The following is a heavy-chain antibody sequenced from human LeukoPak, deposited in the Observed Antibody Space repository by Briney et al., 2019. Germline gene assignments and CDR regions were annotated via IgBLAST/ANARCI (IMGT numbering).Heavy chain of an antibody. CDR2: ISYDGKT. CDR3: ARDGYYYDGSFEY. CDR1: GASINSYR. D-gene: IGHD3-22*01. J-gene: IGHJ4*02. V-gene: IGHV4-59*12. Sequence: SETLSLTCNVSGASINSYRWNWIRQPPGKGLEWIGYISYDGKTNYNPSLKSRVTISVDTSKNQFSLKLSSVTAADTAVYYCARDGYYYDGSFEYWGQGIRVAVSS.